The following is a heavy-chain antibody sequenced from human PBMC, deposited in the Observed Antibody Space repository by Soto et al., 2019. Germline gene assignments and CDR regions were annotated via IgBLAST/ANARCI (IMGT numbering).Heavy chain of an antibody. V-gene: IGHV1-69*01. CDR1: GGTFSSYA. D-gene: IGHD3-3*01. CDR3: ARWSPHYDFWYGMDV. J-gene: IGHJ6*02. CDR2: IIPIVGTA. Sequence: QVQLVQSGAEVKKPGSSVKVSCKASGGTFSSYAITWVRQAPGQGLEWMGGIIPIVGTANYAQKFQGRVTITADESTSTAYMELSSLRAEDTAVYYCARWSPHYDFWYGMDVWGQGSTVTVSS.